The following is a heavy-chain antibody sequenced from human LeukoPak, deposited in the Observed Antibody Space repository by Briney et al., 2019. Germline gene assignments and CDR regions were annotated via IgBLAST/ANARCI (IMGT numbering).Heavy chain of an antibody. D-gene: IGHD3-10*01. CDR3: ARRVVRGVNYWFDP. CDR1: GYSYTSYW. J-gene: IGHJ5*02. V-gene: IGHV5-51*01. CDR2: SYPGDSDT. Sequence: GESLKISCKGSGYSYTSYWIGWVRQMPGKGLEWMGISYPGDSDTRYSPSFQGQVTISADKSISTAYLHWSSLKASDTAMYYCARRVVRGVNYWFDPWGQGTLVTVSS.